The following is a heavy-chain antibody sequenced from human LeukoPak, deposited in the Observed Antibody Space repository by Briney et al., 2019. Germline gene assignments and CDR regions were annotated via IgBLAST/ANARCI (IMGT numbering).Heavy chain of an antibody. V-gene: IGHV3-7*02. CDR1: GFTFRRYW. Sequence: GGSLRLSCAASGFTFRRYWMSWARQASGKGLEWVANIKPDGSEKYYVDSVKGRFTISRDNAKNSLYLQMNSLRAEDTAVYYCVGLGENYWGQGTLVTVSS. CDR2: IKPDGSEK. CDR3: VGLGENY. D-gene: IGHD3-10*01. J-gene: IGHJ4*02.